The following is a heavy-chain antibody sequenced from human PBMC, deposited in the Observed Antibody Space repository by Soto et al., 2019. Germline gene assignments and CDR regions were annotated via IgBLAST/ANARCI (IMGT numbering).Heavy chain of an antibody. J-gene: IGHJ4*02. V-gene: IGHV1-69*06. CDR3: ARWLQFFAGRYYFDY. D-gene: IGHD5-12*01. CDR2: IIPIFGTA. CDR1: GGTFSSYA. Sequence: QVQLVQSGAEVKKPGSSVKVSCKASGGTFSSYAISWVRQAPGQGLEWMGGIIPIFGTANYAQKFQGRVTITADKSTSTAYMELSSLRSENTAVYYCARWLQFFAGRYYFDYWGQGTLVTVSS.